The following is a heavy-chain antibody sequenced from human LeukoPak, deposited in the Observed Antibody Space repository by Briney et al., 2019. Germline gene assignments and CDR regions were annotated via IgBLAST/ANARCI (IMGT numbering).Heavy chain of an antibody. J-gene: IGHJ6*02. CDR2: INPSGGST. CDR3: ASVDTANYYGMDV. D-gene: IGHD5-18*01. CDR1: GYTFTSYY. Sequence: ASVKVSCKASGYTFTSYYMHWVRQAPGQGLEWMGIINPSGGSTSYAQKFQGRVTMTRDTSSSTVYMELSSLRSEDTAVYYCASVDTANYYGMDVWGQGTTVTVSS. V-gene: IGHV1-46*01.